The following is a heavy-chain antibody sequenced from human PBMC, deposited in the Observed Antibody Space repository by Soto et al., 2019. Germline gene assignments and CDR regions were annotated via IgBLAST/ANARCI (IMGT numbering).Heavy chain of an antibody. Sequence: SETLSLTCTVSGGSISGGDYYWSWIRHPPGKGLEWIGYIYYSGITYYNPSLKSRVTISVDTSKNQFSLKLSSVTAADTAVYYCARDNWLRPTAFNYFDYWGQGTLVTVSS. CDR1: GGSISGGDYY. J-gene: IGHJ4*02. CDR2: IYYSGIT. D-gene: IGHD5-18*01. V-gene: IGHV4-30-4*01. CDR3: ARDNWLRPTAFNYFDY.